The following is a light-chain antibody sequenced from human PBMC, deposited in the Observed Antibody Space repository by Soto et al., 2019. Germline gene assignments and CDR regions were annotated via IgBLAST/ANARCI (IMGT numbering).Light chain of an antibody. CDR1: SSDVGGYNL. J-gene: IGLJ2*01. Sequence: QSVLTQPASVSGSPGQSITISCTGTSSDVGGYNLVSWYQQHPGKAPKLMIYEGGKRPSGVSNRFSGSKSGNTASLTISGLQAEDEADYYCCSYAGGPVVFGGGTKLTVL. V-gene: IGLV2-23*01. CDR3: CSYAGGPVV. CDR2: EGG.